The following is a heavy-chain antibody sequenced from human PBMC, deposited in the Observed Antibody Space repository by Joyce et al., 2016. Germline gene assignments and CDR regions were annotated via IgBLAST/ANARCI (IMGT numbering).Heavy chain of an antibody. V-gene: IGHV4-59*01. CDR2: IYHSGST. Sequence: QVQLQESGPGLVKPSETVSLTCTVSGGSISAFYWNWIRQTPGEGLEWIGYIYHSGSTDYNPSLKSRVTITVDMSKNQCSLWLKSVTAADTAIYYCARDRAAGGFDMWGQGTLLTVSS. CDR3: ARDRAAGGFDM. D-gene: IGHD3-9*01. CDR1: GGSISAFY. J-gene: IGHJ4*02.